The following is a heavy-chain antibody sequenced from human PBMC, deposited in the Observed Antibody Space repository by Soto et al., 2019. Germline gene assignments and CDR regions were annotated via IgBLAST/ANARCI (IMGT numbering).Heavy chain of an antibody. Sequence: QVQLVQSGAEVKKPGSSVKVSCKASGGTFSSYAISWVRQAPGQGLEWMGGIIPIFGTANYAQKFQGRVTITADGSTSRAYMELRSLTSEDTAVYYGARLDPHYYIYGMDVCGQGSTVTVSS. CDR3: ARLDPHYYIYGMDV. V-gene: IGHV1-69*01. CDR1: GGTFSSYA. CDR2: IIPIFGTA. D-gene: IGHD1-1*01. J-gene: IGHJ6*02.